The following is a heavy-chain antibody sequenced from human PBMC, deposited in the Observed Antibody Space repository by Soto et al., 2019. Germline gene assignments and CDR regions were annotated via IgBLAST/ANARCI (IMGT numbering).Heavy chain of an antibody. D-gene: IGHD3-22*01. Sequence: ESGPTLVNPTQTLTLTCTFSGFSLSTSGVGVGWIRQPPGKALEWLALIYWDDDKRYSPSLKSRLTITKDTSKNQVVLTMTNMDPVDTATYYCALAPSHYYDSSGYPRNAFDIWGQGTMVTV. CDR3: ALAPSHYYDSSGYPRNAFDI. V-gene: IGHV2-5*02. CDR2: IYWDDDK. J-gene: IGHJ3*02. CDR1: GFSLSTSGVG.